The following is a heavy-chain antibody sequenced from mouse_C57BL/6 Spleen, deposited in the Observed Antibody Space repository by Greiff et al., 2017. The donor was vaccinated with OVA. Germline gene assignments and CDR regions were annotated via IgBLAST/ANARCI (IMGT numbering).Heavy chain of an antibody. D-gene: IGHD1-3*01. V-gene: IGHV1-53*01. Sequence: QVQLQQPGPELVKPGASVKLSCKASGYTFTSYWMHWVKQRPGQGLEWIGNINPSNGGTNYNEKFKSKATLTVDKSSSTAYMQLSSLTSEDSAVYYCARSLSGYGAWFAYWGQGTLVTVSA. J-gene: IGHJ3*01. CDR2: INPSNGGT. CDR3: ARSLSGYGAWFAY. CDR1: GYTFTSYW.